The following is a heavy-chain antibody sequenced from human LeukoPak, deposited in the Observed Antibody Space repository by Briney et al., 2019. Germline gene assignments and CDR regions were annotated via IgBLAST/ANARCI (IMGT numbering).Heavy chain of an antibody. Sequence: PSETLSLTCTVSGGSIGSFYWSWIRQPPGKGLEWIGYIYNSGNNNYNPSLKSRVTMSVDTSKNQFSLKLSSVTAADTAVYYCACLTTADAFDIWGQGTMVTVSS. CDR1: GGSIGSFY. D-gene: IGHD3-22*01. J-gene: IGHJ3*02. CDR2: IYNSGNN. V-gene: IGHV4-59*01. CDR3: ACLTTADAFDI.